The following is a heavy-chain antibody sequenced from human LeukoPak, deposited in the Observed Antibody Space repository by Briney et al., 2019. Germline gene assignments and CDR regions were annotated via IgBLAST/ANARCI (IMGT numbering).Heavy chain of an antibody. CDR2: IYYSGST. CDR1: GDSISSYY. J-gene: IGHJ4*02. CDR3: ARLSGLGATTN. Sequence: SETLSLTCTVSGDSISSYYWSWIRQPPGKGLEWIGYIYYSGSTIYNPSLKSRVTISVDTSKNQFSLKLSSVTAADTAVYSCARLSGLGATTNWGQGTLVTVSS. V-gene: IGHV4-59*08. D-gene: IGHD1-26*01.